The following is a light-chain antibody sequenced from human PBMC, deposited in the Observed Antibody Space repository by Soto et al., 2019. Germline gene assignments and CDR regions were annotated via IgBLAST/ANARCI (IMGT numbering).Light chain of an antibody. CDR3: QQYYNWPVT. CDR2: GAS. CDR1: RSVSNR. J-gene: IGKJ4*01. V-gene: IGKV3-15*01. Sequence: EILMTQSPATLSVSPGETVTFSCRASRSVSNRLAWYQHKPGQAPRLLISGASNGATGIPPKFSGSGSGTEFTLTVDSLQSDDIAVYYCQQYYNWPVTFGGGTKVDSK.